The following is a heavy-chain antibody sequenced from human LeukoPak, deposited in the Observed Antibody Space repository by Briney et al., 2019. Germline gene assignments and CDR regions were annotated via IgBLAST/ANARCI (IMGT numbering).Heavy chain of an antibody. CDR3: AREAAGGATHDY. D-gene: IGHD6-13*01. CDR2: VSYDGSNK. Sequence: GRSLRLSCAASGFSFTTYAMHWVRQAPDKGMDWVAVVSYDGSNKYYADSVKGRFTISRDNSKNTLYLQMNSLRPEDTAVYYCAREAAGGATHDYWGQGTLVTVSS. J-gene: IGHJ4*02. V-gene: IGHV3-30*04. CDR1: GFSFTTYA.